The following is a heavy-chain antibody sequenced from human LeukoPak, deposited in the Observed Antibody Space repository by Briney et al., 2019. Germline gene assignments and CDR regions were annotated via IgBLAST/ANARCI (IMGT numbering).Heavy chain of an antibody. CDR1: EYTFTGYY. J-gene: IGHJ1*01. CDR3: ARGGYCSGGSCYGGFQH. Sequence: ASVKVSCKASEYTFTGYYMHWVRQAPGQGLEWMGWTNPNSGGTNYAQKFQGRVTMTRDTSISTAYMELSRLRSDDTAVYYCARGGYCSGGSCYGGFQHWGQGTLVTVSS. V-gene: IGHV1-2*02. CDR2: TNPNSGGT. D-gene: IGHD2-15*01.